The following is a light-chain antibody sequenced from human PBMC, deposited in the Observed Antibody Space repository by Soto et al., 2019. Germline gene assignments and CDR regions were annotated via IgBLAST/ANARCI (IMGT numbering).Light chain of an antibody. CDR1: QSLNSW. V-gene: IGKV1-5*01. CDR3: QQYNSYPWT. J-gene: IGKJ1*01. Sequence: GERVTISWRASQSLNSWLAWYQQKPGKAPKLLIYDASSLESGVPSRFSGSGSGTEFTLTISSLQPDDFATYYCQQYNSYPWTFGQGTKVDI. CDR2: DAS.